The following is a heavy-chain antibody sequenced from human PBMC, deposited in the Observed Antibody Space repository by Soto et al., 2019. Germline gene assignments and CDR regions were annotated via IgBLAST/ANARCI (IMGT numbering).Heavy chain of an antibody. D-gene: IGHD5-12*01. J-gene: IGHJ4*02. CDR1: EFTFITYD. CDR2: ISSSGNTI. Sequence: GGSLRLSCAASEFTFITYDFNWVRQAPGKGLEWVAYISSSGNTIRYADSVNGRFTISRDNAKNSLSLQMSSLRAEDTAIYYCAREERWLQLDYWGPGTLVTVSS. CDR3: AREERWLQLDY. V-gene: IGHV3-48*03.